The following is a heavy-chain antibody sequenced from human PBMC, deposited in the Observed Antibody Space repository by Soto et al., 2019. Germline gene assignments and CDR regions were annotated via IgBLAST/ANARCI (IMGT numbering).Heavy chain of an antibody. V-gene: IGHV2-5*02. Sequence: QITLKESGPPLVKPTQTLTLTCTFSGFSLSTRGVGVAWIRQPPGKALEWLALIFWDDDKWYSPSLKSRLSIPEVNSKNQVVLTMTHKDPVDTATYYCAHRPRGYAYYFDYWGQGTLVTVSS. J-gene: IGHJ4*02. D-gene: IGHD5-12*01. CDR1: GFSLSTRGVG. CDR2: IFWDDDK. CDR3: AHRPRGYAYYFDY.